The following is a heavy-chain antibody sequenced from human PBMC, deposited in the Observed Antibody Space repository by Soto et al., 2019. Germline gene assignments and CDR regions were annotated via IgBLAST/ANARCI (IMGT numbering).Heavy chain of an antibody. D-gene: IGHD2-21*02. CDR2: IYYSGST. Sequence: ASETLSLTCTVSGGSISSSSYYWGWIRQPPGKGLECIGSIYYSGSTYYNPSLKSRVTISVDTSKNQFSLKLSSVTAADTAVYYCARHSGGPIGDKNGMDVWGQGTTVTVSS. CDR3: ARHSGGPIGDKNGMDV. J-gene: IGHJ6*02. CDR1: GGSISSSSYY. V-gene: IGHV4-39*01.